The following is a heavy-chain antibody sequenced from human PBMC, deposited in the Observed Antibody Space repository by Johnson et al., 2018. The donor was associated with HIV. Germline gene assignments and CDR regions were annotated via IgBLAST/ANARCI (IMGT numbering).Heavy chain of an antibody. CDR3: ARDSGGMYSSGWYGLGALEI. Sequence: VQLVESGGGVVQPGRSLRLSCTASGFTVSSNHMNWVRQTPGKGLEWVSVIYSGGSTYYADSVKGRFSISRDNSKNTLYLQMNSLRAEDTAVYYCARDSGGMYSSGWYGLGALEIWGQGTMVTLSS. J-gene: IGHJ3*02. D-gene: IGHD6-19*01. V-gene: IGHV3-66*01. CDR1: GFTVSSNH. CDR2: IYSGGST.